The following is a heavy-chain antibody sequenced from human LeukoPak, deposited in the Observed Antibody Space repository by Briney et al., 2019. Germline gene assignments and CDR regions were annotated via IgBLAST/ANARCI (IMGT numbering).Heavy chain of an antibody. J-gene: IGHJ4*02. CDR3: ARGYYDILTGYPPYFDY. D-gene: IGHD3-9*01. CDR2: IYYSGST. CDR1: GGSISSYY. V-gene: IGHV4-59*01. Sequence: SETLSLTCTVSGGSISSYYWSWIRQPPGKGLGWIGYIYYSGSTNYNPSLKSRVTISVDTSKNQFSLKLSSVTAADTAVYYCARGYYDILTGYPPYFDYWGQGTLVTVSS.